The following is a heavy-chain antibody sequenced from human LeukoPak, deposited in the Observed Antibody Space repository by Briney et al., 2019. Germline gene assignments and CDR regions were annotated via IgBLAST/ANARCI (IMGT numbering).Heavy chain of an antibody. CDR3: ARESNNWKPGLDI. Sequence: PGGSLRPSCAASGFTFSSYGMHWVRQAPGKGLEWVAVIWYDGSNKYYADSVKGRFTISRDNSKNTLCLQMNSLRAEDTAVYYCARESNNWKPGLDIWGQGTMVTVSS. CDR1: GFTFSSYG. J-gene: IGHJ3*02. V-gene: IGHV3-33*01. CDR2: IWYDGSNK. D-gene: IGHD1-20*01.